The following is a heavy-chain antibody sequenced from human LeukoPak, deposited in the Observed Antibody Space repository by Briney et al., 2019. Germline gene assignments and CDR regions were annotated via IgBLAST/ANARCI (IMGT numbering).Heavy chain of an antibody. Sequence: VASVTVSCKTSGYTFTSYYIHWVRQAPGQGLEWMGWISAYNGNTNYAQKLQGRVTMTTDTSTSTAYMELRSLRSDDTAVYYCARDHYYDSSGLDAFDIWGQGTMVTVSS. CDR3: ARDHYYDSSGLDAFDI. J-gene: IGHJ3*02. CDR2: ISAYNGNT. V-gene: IGHV1-18*04. CDR1: GYTFTSYY. D-gene: IGHD3-22*01.